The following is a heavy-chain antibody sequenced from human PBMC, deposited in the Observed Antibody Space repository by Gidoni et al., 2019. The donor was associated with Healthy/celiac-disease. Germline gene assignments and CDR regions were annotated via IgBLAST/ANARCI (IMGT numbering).Heavy chain of an antibody. J-gene: IGHJ5*02. Sequence: QVQLQESGPGLVNPSETLSLTCAVSCYSISSGYYWGWIRQPPGKGLAGIGSIYHSGSTYYNPSLKRRVTISVDTSKNQFSLKLSSVTAADTAGYYCARGTARSRFDPWGQGTLVTVSS. CDR1: CYSISSGYY. CDR2: IYHSGST. V-gene: IGHV4-38-2*01. CDR3: ARGTARSRFDP.